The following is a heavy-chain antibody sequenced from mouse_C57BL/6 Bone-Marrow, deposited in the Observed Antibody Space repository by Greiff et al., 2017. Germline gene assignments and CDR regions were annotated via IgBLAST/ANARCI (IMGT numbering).Heavy chain of an antibody. CDR1: GFTFSSYA. D-gene: IGHD1-1*02. CDR3: ARGGGYAMDY. J-gene: IGHJ4*01. Sequence: EVKLVESGGGLVKPGGSLKLSCAASGFTFSSYAMSWVRQTPEKRLEWVATISDGGSYTYYPDNVKGRFTISRDNAKNNLYLQMSHLKSEDTAMYYGARGGGYAMDYWGQGTSVTVSS. CDR2: ISDGGSYT. V-gene: IGHV5-4*03.